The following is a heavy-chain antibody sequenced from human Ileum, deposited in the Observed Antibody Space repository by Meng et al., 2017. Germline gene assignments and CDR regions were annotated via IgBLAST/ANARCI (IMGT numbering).Heavy chain of an antibody. CDR2: IYHSGAF. Sequence: QVRLQQSGPGLVRPSGTLSLTCAVSGDSISTNWWNWVRQPPGKGLEWIGEIYHSGAFNYNPSLRSRVTISVDKSKNQLSLKLGSLTAADTAVYYCARGAIGTRPFDYWGQGTLVTVSS. D-gene: IGHD2-21*01. V-gene: IGHV4-4*02. CDR1: GDSISTNW. J-gene: IGHJ4*02. CDR3: ARGAIGTRPFDY.